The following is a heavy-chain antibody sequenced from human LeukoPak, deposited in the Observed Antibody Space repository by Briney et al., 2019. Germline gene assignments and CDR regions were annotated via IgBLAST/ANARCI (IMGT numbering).Heavy chain of an antibody. Sequence: PGGSLRLSRAASGFTFSSYSMNWVRQAPGKGLEWVSSISSSSYIYYADSVKGRFTISRDNAKNSLYLQMNSLRAEDTAVYYCARVVSSGPGDYWGQGTLVTVSS. CDR2: ISSSSYI. J-gene: IGHJ4*02. V-gene: IGHV3-21*01. D-gene: IGHD6-19*01. CDR1: GFTFSSYS. CDR3: ARVVSSGPGDY.